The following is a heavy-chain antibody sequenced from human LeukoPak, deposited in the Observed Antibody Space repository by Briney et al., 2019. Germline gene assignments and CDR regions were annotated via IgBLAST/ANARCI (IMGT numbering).Heavy chain of an antibody. Sequence: GGSLRLSCAASGFTFSSYAMSWVRQAPGKGLEWVSAISGSGDSTYYADSVKGRFTISRDNSKNTLYLQMNSLRAEDTAVYYCAKAHDCSGGSCYSYFDYWGQGTLLTVSS. CDR2: ISGSGDST. CDR3: AKAHDCSGGSCYSYFDY. D-gene: IGHD2-15*01. J-gene: IGHJ4*02. CDR1: GFTFSSYA. V-gene: IGHV3-23*01.